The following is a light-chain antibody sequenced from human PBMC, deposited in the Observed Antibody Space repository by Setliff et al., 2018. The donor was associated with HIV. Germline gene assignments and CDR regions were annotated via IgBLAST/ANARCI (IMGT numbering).Light chain of an antibody. Sequence: QSVLTQPASVSGSPGQSITISCPGSASDVGGYNYVSWYQQQRGKAPKLIIYDVTHRPSGVSHRFSASKSGNTASLTISGLQAEDESDYFCSSYTASSTLDVFGTGTKVTVL. V-gene: IGLV2-14*03. CDR1: ASDVGGYNY. J-gene: IGLJ1*01. CDR3: SSYTASSTLDV. CDR2: DVT.